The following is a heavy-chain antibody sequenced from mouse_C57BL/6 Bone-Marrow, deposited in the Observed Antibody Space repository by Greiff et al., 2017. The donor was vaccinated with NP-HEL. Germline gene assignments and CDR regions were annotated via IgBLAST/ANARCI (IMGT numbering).Heavy chain of an antibody. CDR3: ARGIYYDYDYYAMDY. D-gene: IGHD2-4*01. V-gene: IGHV1-19*01. CDR2: INPYNGGT. Sequence: VQLKESGPVLVKPGASVKMSCKASGYTFTDYYMNWVKQSHGKSLEWIGVINPYNGGTSYNQKFKGKATLTVDKSSSTAYMELNSLTSEDSAVYYCARGIYYDYDYYAMDYWGQGTSVTVSS. CDR1: GYTFTDYY. J-gene: IGHJ4*01.